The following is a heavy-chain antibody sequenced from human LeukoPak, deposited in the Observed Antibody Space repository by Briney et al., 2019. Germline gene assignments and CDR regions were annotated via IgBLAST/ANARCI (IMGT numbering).Heavy chain of an antibody. J-gene: IGHJ3*02. D-gene: IGHD5-18*01. CDR1: GGSISSSNR. V-gene: IGHV4-4*02. CDR3: ARVGYSYGPQSDAFDI. CDR2: IYHSGST. Sequence: PSGTLSLTCDVSGGSISSSNRWSWVRQSPGKALEWIGEIYHSGSTNYNPSLKIRVTISVDKSKNQFSLKLSSVTAADTAVYYCARVGYSYGPQSDAFDIWGQGTMVTVSS.